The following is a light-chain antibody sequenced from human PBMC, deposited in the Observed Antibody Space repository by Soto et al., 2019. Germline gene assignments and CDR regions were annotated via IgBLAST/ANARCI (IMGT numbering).Light chain of an antibody. J-gene: IGKJ1*01. Sequence: SRAAVSVAPKERTTLCSMSSQSVNTNLAWYRQKPGQAPRLLIYGTSNRDAGVPARYSGSRSGTDFTLTISSLQAEDVAVYFCQHYDNLPRTFGQGTKVDIK. CDR2: GTS. CDR3: QHYDNLPRT. V-gene: IGKV3-15*01. CDR1: QSVNTN.